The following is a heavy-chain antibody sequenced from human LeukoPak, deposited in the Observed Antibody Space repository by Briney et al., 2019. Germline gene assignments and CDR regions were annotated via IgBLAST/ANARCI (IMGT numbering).Heavy chain of an antibody. CDR2: INQDGSEK. V-gene: IGHV3-7*01. J-gene: IGHJ4*02. D-gene: IGHD6-13*01. CDR3: ARDRRSNTLGY. Sequence: GGSLRLSCAVSGFTFSDFWMHWVRQSPGKGLEWVANINQDGSEKYYVDSVQGRFTIFRDNTKNSLYLQITGLGSEDTAVYYCARDRRSNTLGYWGQGTLVIVSS. CDR1: GFTFSDFW.